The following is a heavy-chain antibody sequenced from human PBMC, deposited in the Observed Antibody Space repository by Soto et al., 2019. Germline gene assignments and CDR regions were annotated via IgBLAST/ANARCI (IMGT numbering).Heavy chain of an antibody. J-gene: IGHJ6*02. CDR1: GFTFSSYS. CDR2: ISSSSSYI. CDR3: ERSARAYGMDV. Sequence: GGSLRLSCAASGFTFSSYSMNWVRQAPGKGLEWVSSISSSSSYIYYADSVKGRFTISRDNAKNSLYLQMNSLRAEDTAVYYCERSARAYGMDVWGQGTTVTVSS. V-gene: IGHV3-21*01.